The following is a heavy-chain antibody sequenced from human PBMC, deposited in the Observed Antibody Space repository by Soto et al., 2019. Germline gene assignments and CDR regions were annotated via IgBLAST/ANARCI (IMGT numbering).Heavy chain of an antibody. CDR3: AKDMGTGPGTYYYYYGMDV. J-gene: IGHJ6*01. CDR2: ISYDGSNK. V-gene: IGHV3-30*18. Sequence: QVQLVESGGGVVQPGRSLRLSCAASGFTFSSYGMHWVRQAPGKGLEWVAVISYDGSNKYYADSVKGRFTISRDNSKNTLYLQMNSLRAEDTAVYYCAKDMGTGPGTYYYYYGMDVW. CDR1: GFTFSSYG. D-gene: IGHD7-27*01.